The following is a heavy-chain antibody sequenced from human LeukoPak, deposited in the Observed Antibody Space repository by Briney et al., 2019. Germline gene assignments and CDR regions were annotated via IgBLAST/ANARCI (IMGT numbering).Heavy chain of an antibody. Sequence: PSETLSLTCTVSGGSINGYYWTWIRQTPGKGLEWIGYISDSGSTNHNPSLKSRVSMSVGSSNTDFSLRLNSVTAADTAVYYCARVFRGAVTSNWFDPWGQGTLVTVSS. D-gene: IGHD4-17*01. CDR2: ISDSGST. J-gene: IGHJ5*02. CDR1: GGSINGYY. V-gene: IGHV4-59*01. CDR3: ARVFRGAVTSNWFDP.